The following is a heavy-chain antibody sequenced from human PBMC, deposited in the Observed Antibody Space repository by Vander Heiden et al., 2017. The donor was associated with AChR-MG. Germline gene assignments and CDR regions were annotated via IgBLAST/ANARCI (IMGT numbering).Heavy chain of an antibody. J-gene: IGHJ3*02. CDR1: GFTFSSYA. V-gene: IGHV3-23*01. D-gene: IGHD2-15*01. CDR2: ISGSGGST. Sequence: EVQLLESGGGLVQPGGSLRLSCAASGFTFSSYAMSWVRQAAGKGLEWVSAISGSGGSTYYADSVKGRFTISRDNSKNTLYLQMNSLRAEDTAVYYCAKDLIVVVVAATRSAGAFDIWGQGTMVTVSS. CDR3: AKDLIVVVVAATRSAGAFDI.